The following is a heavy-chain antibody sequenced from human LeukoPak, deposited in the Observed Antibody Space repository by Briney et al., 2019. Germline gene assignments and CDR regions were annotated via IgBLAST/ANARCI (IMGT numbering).Heavy chain of an antibody. V-gene: IGHV1-69*01. J-gene: IGHJ4*02. CDR3: AGRWFRGRYYFDY. CDR2: IIPIFGTA. CDR1: GGTFSSYA. D-gene: IGHD2-15*01. Sequence: SVKVSCKASGGTFSSYAISWVRQAPGQGLEWMGGIIPIFGTANYAQKFQGRVTITADDSTSTAYMELSSLRSEDTAVYYCAGRWFRGRYYFDYWGQGTLVTVSS.